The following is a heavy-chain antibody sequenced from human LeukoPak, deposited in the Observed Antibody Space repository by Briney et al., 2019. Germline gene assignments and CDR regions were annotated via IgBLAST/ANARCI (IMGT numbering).Heavy chain of an antibody. CDR1: GGSISSSSYS. V-gene: IGHV4-39*07. D-gene: IGHD2-2*01. Sequence: SETLSLTCTVSGGSISSSSYSWGWICQPPGKGLEWIGEINHSGSTNYNPSLKSRVTISVDTSKNQFSLKLSSVTAADTAVYYCASLWPYQLSAFDIWGQGTMVTVSS. J-gene: IGHJ3*02. CDR2: INHSGST. CDR3: ASLWPYQLSAFDI.